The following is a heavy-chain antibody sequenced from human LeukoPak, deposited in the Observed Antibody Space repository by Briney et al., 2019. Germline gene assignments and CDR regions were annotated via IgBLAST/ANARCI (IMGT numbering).Heavy chain of an antibody. CDR2: MYYSGSS. V-gene: IGHV4-59*01. J-gene: IGHJ5*02. Sequence: KPSEALSLTCTVSGGSINNYFWNWIRQPPGKGLEWIGYMYYSGSSSYSPSLKSRVTISIDTSKNQFSLKLSSVTTADTAVYYCARSSIPTQNWFDPWGQGTLVTVSS. D-gene: IGHD2-2*01. CDR1: GGSINNYF. CDR3: ARSSIPTQNWFDP.